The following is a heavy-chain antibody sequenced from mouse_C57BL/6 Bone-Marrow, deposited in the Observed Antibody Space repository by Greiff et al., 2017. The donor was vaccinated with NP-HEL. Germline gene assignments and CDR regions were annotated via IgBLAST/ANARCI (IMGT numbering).Heavy chain of an antibody. D-gene: IGHD1-1*01. V-gene: IGHV3-6*01. CDR3: ASYYGSSLAWFAY. J-gene: IGHJ3*01. Sequence: EVQLVESGPGLVKPSQSLSLTCSVTGYSITSGYYWNWIRQFPGNKLEWMGYISYDGSNNYNPSLKNRISITRDTSKNQFFLKLNSVTTEDTATYYCASYYGSSLAWFAYWGQGTLVTVSA. CDR1: GYSITSGYY. CDR2: ISYDGSN.